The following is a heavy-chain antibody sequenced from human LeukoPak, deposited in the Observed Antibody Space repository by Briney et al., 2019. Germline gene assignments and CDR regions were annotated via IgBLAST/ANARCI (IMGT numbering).Heavy chain of an antibody. CDR3: ATDLFDP. D-gene: IGHD4-17*01. Sequence: SETLSLTCAVYGGSFSGYYWSWIRQPPGKGLEWIGEINHSGSTNYNPSLKSRVTISVDTSKNQFSLKLSSVTAADTAAYYCATDLFDPWGQGTLVTVSS. CDR2: INHSGST. V-gene: IGHV4-34*01. J-gene: IGHJ5*02. CDR1: GGSFSGYY.